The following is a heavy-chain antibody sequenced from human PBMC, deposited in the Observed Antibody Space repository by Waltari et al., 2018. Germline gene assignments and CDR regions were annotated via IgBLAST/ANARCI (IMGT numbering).Heavy chain of an antibody. D-gene: IGHD1-1*01. Sequence: QVTLVQSGAEVKKHGASVRVSCKASGYTFTKYYIHWVCQAPGQGFEWMGRINPKSVDANYTQPFQGRVIMTRDTSINTAYLEVTGLTSDDTAIFYCATANILGIGTFDYWGQGTLVSVSS. V-gene: IGHV1-2*06. CDR2: INPKSVDA. CDR3: ATANILGIGTFDY. J-gene: IGHJ4*02. CDR1: GYTFTKYY.